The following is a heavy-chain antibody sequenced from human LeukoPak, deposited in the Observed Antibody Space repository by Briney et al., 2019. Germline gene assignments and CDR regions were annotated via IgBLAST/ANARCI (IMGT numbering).Heavy chain of an antibody. CDR1: GFTFSNYE. V-gene: IGHV3-48*03. Sequence: QPGGSLRLSCAASGFTFSNYEMNWVRQAPGKGLEWVSFISGSGSSIYYADSVKGRFTISRDNAKNSLYLQMNSLRDEDTAVYYCARDYDNSGYYLNWFEPWGQGTLVTVSS. CDR3: ARDYDNSGYYLNWFEP. D-gene: IGHD3-22*01. CDR2: ISGSGSSI. J-gene: IGHJ5*02.